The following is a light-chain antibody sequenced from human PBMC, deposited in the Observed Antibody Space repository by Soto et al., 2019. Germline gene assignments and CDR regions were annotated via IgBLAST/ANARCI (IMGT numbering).Light chain of an antibody. V-gene: IGLV2-14*03. J-gene: IGLJ1*01. Sequence: QSVLTQPASVSGSPGQSITISCNGTSNDVGDYNYVSWYQQHPGKAPKLIIYEVSSRPSGVSNRFSGSKSGNTASLTISGLQPEDEADYYCSSYTTSTTVVFGTGTKVTVL. CDR2: EVS. CDR3: SSYTTSTTVV. CDR1: SNDVGDYNY.